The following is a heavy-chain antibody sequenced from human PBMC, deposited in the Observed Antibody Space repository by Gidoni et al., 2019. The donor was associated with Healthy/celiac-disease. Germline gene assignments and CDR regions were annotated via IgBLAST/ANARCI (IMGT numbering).Heavy chain of an antibody. D-gene: IGHD3-9*01. CDR1: GYTLTALS. CDR2: FDPEDGET. V-gene: IGHV1-24*01. J-gene: IGHJ4*02. Sequence: QVQLVQTGAEVKKPGASVKVSCKVSGYTLTALSMPWVRQAPGKGREWMGGFDPEDGETIYEQKFQGRVTMTEDTSTDTAYMELSSLRSEDTAVYYCATVPARYYDILTGWGPYFDYWGQGTLVTVSS. CDR3: ATVPARYYDILTGWGPYFDY.